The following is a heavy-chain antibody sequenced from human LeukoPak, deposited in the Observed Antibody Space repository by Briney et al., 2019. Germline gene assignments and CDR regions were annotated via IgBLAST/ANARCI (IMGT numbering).Heavy chain of an antibody. Sequence: ASVKVSCKTSGYTFTGYYMHWVRQAPGQGLEWMGWINPNSGGTNYAQKFQGRVTMTRDMSTSTVYMELSSLRSEDTAVYYCARGVGAHDYWGQGTLVTVSS. J-gene: IGHJ4*02. D-gene: IGHD1-26*01. CDR1: GYTFTGYY. CDR2: INPNSGGT. CDR3: ARGVGAHDY. V-gene: IGHV1-2*02.